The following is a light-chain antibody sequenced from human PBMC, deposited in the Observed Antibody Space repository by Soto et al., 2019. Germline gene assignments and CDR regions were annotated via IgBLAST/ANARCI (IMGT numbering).Light chain of an antibody. CDR3: SSFTSRCTFV. Sequence: QSALTQPASVSGSPGQSIAISCTGTRSDVGAYNYVSWYQQHPGKAPKLMISEVTNQPSGVSDRFSGSKSGNTASLTISGLQAEDEADYYCSSFTSRCTFVFGTGTKLTVL. V-gene: IGLV2-14*01. CDR2: EVT. CDR1: RSDVGAYNY. J-gene: IGLJ1*01.